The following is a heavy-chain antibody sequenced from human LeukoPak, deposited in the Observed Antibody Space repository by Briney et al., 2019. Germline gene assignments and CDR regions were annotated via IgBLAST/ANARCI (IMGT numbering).Heavy chain of an antibody. CDR2: IYTSGST. D-gene: IGHD6-6*01. J-gene: IGHJ3*02. CDR1: GGSISSGSYY. V-gene: IGHV4-61*02. Sequence: SETLSLTCTVSGGSISSGSYYWSWIRQPAGKGLEWIGRIYTSGSTNYNPSLKSRVTISVDTSKNQFSLKLSSVTAADTAVYYCARARTGQLAGDAFDIWGQGTMVTVSS. CDR3: ARARTGQLAGDAFDI.